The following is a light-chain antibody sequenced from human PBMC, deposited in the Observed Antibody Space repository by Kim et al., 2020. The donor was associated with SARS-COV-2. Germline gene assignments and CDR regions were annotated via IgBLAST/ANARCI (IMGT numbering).Light chain of an antibody. CDR2: QDS. CDR1: KLGYKY. Sequence: SYELTQPPSVSVSPGQTASITCSGDKLGYKYACWYQQKPGQSPVLVIYQDSKRPSGIPERFSGSNSGNTATLTISGTQAMDEADYYCQAWDSSTGGVFGG. CDR3: QAWDSSTGGV. V-gene: IGLV3-1*01. J-gene: IGLJ2*01.